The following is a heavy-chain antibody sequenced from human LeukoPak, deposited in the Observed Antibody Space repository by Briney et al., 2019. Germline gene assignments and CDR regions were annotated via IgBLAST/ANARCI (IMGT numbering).Heavy chain of an antibody. J-gene: IGHJ4*02. D-gene: IGHD5-18*01. CDR3: ARGYSYGCDY. Sequence: SETLSLTCTVSGGSISSGGYYWSWIRQHPGKGLEWIGYIYYSGSTYYNPSLKSRVTISVDTSKNQFSLKLSSVTAADTAVYYCARGYSYGCDYWGQGTLVTVSS. CDR1: GGSISSGGYY. CDR2: IYYSGST. V-gene: IGHV4-31*03.